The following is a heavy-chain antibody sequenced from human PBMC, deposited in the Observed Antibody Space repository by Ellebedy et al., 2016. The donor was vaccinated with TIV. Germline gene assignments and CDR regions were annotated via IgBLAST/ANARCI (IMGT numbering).Heavy chain of an antibody. Sequence: GESLKISCEASESTFSSYGMSWVRQAPGKGLEWVSSISTTDGTHYADSVKGRFTISRDNPKNTLYLQMNSLRVEDTAVYYCATQLWNTEFWGQGTLVTVVS. J-gene: IGHJ4*02. V-gene: IGHV3-23*01. CDR1: ESTFSSYG. D-gene: IGHD5-24*01. CDR2: ISTTDGT. CDR3: ATQLWNTEF.